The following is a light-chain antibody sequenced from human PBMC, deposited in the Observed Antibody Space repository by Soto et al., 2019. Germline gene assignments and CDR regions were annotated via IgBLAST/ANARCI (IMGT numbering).Light chain of an antibody. V-gene: IGKV3-15*01. CDR3: QQHNNWPPT. Sequence: EIVMTQSPATLSVSPGERATLSCRASQSVNSNLAWYQQKPGQAPRLLIYGASTRATGIPARFSGSGSGTEFTLTISSLQSEDFAVYYCQQHNNWPPTFGQGTKVEIK. CDR2: GAS. CDR1: QSVNSN. J-gene: IGKJ1*01.